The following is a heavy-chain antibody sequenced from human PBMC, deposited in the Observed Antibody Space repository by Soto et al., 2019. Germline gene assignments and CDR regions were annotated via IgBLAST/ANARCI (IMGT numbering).Heavy chain of an antibody. J-gene: IGHJ6*02. CDR2: ISSGSSTI. D-gene: IGHD3-10*02. CDR1: GFTFTKYN. CDR3: ARGVRLISLHYYGMDV. V-gene: IGHV3-48*02. Sequence: PGGSLRLSCAASGFTFTKYNMNWVRQAPGKGLEWVSYISSGSSTIYYADSVKGRFTISRDNAKSSLYLQMHSLRDEDTAVYYCARGVRLISLHYYGMDVWGQGTTVTVSS.